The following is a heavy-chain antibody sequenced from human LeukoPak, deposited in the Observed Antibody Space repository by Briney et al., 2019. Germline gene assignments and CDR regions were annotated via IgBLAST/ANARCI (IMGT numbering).Heavy chain of an antibody. D-gene: IGHD3-22*01. CDR2: INTNSGGT. CDR1: GYTFTGYY. J-gene: IGHJ3*02. V-gene: IGHV1-2*06. CDR3: ARDPPHTYYYDSSGKGEAFDI. Sequence: GASVKVSCKASGYTFTGYYMHWVRQAPGQGLEWMGRINTNSGGTNYAQKFQGRVTMTRDTSISTAYMELSRLRSDDPAVYYCARDPPHTYYYDSSGKGEAFDIWGQGTMVTVSS.